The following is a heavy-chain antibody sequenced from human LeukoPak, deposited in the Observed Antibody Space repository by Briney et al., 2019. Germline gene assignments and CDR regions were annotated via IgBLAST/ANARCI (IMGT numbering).Heavy chain of an antibody. J-gene: IGHJ6*03. V-gene: IGHV4-4*07. CDR3: ARERVDIVVVPAATPYYYYYYMDV. CDR1: GGSISSYY. CDR2: IYTSGST. Sequence: SETLSLTCTVSGGSISSYYWSWIRQPAGKGLEWIGRIYTSGSTNYNPSLKSRVTMSVDTSKNQFSLKLSSATAADTAVYYCARERVDIVVVPAATPYYYYYYMDVWGKGTTVTVSS. D-gene: IGHD2-2*03.